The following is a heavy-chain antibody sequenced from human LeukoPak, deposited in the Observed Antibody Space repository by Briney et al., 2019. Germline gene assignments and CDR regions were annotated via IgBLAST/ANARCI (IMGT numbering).Heavy chain of an antibody. CDR3: ARDGGGGWFDP. J-gene: IGHJ5*02. CDR1: GYTFTSYG. V-gene: IGHV1-18*01. D-gene: IGHD3-16*01. CDR2: ISAYNGNT. Sequence: ASVKVSCKASGYTFTSYGISWVRQAPGQGLEWMGWISAYNGNTNYAQKLQGRVTMTTDTSTRTAYMELRSLRSDATAVYYCARDGGGGWFDPWGQGTLVTVSS.